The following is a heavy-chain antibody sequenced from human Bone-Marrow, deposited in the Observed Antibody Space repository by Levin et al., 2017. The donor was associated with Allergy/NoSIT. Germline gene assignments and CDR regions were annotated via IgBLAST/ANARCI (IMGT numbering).Heavy chain of an antibody. V-gene: IGHV3-30*18. Sequence: GGSLRLSCVASGFTFRNYGMHWVRQAPGKGLEWVAVISAHGTTDYYADSVKGRFTISRDNSRNTVYLQMNSLRGEDTAVYFCTKEGDYGAYEKYHFDYWGQGILVTVSS. CDR3: TKEGDYGAYEKYHFDY. CDR1: GFTFRNYG. J-gene: IGHJ4*02. D-gene: IGHD4/OR15-4a*01. CDR2: ISAHGTTD.